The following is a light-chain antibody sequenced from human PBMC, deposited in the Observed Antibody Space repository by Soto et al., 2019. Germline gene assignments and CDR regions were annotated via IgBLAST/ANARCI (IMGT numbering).Light chain of an antibody. Sequence: EIVMTQSPATLSVSPGERATLSCSASQSVSSNFAWYQQKPGQAPRLLIYGASTRATGIPARFSGSGSGTEFTLTISSRQSEDFVVYYCQQYNNWSTWTFGQGTKVEIK. J-gene: IGKJ1*01. V-gene: IGKV3-15*01. CDR2: GAS. CDR3: QQYNNWSTWT. CDR1: QSVSSN.